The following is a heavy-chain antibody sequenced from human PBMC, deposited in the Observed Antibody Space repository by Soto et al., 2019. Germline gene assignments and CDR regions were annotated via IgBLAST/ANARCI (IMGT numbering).Heavy chain of an antibody. CDR1: GFTFSSYA. Sequence: EVQLLESGGGLVQPGGSLRLSCAASGFTFSSYAMSWVRQAPGKGLEWVSAISGNGDSTYYADSVKGRFTISRDNSKITLFLQTNSLRAEATAVYYCAKTYYYDSSGYFRYYFDYWGQGTLVTVSS. J-gene: IGHJ4*02. CDR2: ISGNGDST. D-gene: IGHD3-22*01. CDR3: AKTYYYDSSGYFRYYFDY. V-gene: IGHV3-23*01.